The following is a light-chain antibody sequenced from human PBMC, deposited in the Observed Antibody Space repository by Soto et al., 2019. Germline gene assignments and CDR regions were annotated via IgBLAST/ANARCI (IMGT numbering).Light chain of an antibody. CDR2: AAS. Sequence: DIQLTQSPSFLSASVGDRVTITCRASQAISSYLDWYQQKPGKGPKLLIHAASTLQSGVPLRFSGSGSGTEFTLTISSLQPEDFATYYCPQLNSYPLTFGGGTKVDIK. J-gene: IGKJ4*01. CDR3: PQLNSYPLT. V-gene: IGKV1-9*01. CDR1: QAISSY.